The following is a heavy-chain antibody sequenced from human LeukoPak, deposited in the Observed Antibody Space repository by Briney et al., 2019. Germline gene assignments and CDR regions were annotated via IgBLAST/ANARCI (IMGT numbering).Heavy chain of an antibody. D-gene: IGHD3-10*01. Sequence: KAGGSLRLSCAASGFTFSSNSMNWVRQAPGKGLEWVASISSSSSYIYYADSVKGRFTISRDDAKNSLYLQMNSLRAEDTAVYYCARAATSYGSGSYYNGYYFDYWGQGTLVTVSS. CDR2: ISSSSSYI. CDR1: GFTFSSNS. V-gene: IGHV3-21*01. J-gene: IGHJ4*02. CDR3: ARAATSYGSGSYYNGYYFDY.